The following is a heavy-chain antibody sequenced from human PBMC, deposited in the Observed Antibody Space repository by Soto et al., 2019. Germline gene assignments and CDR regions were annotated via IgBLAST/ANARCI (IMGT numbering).Heavy chain of an antibody. Sequence: SVKVSCKASGGTFSRHSINWVRQAPGQGLEWMGGIITLFGTSNYAQNFQGRVTITADQSTSTAYMELNSLTSDDTAVYYCAREVGYGDFSAALLDWGQGTLVTVSS. D-gene: IGHD2-21*02. J-gene: IGHJ4*02. CDR1: GGTFSRHS. V-gene: IGHV1-69*13. CDR2: IITLFGTS. CDR3: AREVGYGDFSAALLD.